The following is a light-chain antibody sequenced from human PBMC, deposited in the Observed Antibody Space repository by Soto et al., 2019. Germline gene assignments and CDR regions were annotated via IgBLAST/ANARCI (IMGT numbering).Light chain of an antibody. Sequence: QSVLTQPPSVSGAPGQRVTISCTGSSSNIGAGYDVHWYQQLPGTAPKLRIYHNSNRPSGVPDRFSGSKSGTSASLAVTGLQAEDEADYSCQSYDSSLSGSRVFGTGTKVTVL. V-gene: IGLV1-40*01. CDR3: QSYDSSLSGSRV. CDR1: SSNIGAGYD. J-gene: IGLJ1*01. CDR2: HNS.